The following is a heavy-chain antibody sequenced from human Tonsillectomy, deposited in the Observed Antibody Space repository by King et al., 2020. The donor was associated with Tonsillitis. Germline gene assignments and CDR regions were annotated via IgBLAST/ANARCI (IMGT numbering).Heavy chain of an antibody. CDR3: ARTGSSSWTYYFDY. CDR2: IFSNDEK. Sequence: VTLKESGPVLVKPTETLTLTCTVSGFSLSNARMGVSWIRQPPGKALEWLAHIFSNDEKSYSTSLKSRLTISKDTSKSQVVLTMTNMDPVDTATYYCARTGSSSWTYYFDYWGQGTLVTVSS. J-gene: IGHJ4*02. D-gene: IGHD6-13*01. CDR1: GFSLSNARMG. V-gene: IGHV2-26*01.